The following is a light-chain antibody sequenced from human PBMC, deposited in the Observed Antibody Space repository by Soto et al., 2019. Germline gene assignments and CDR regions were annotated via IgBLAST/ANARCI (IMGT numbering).Light chain of an antibody. CDR1: ESLLFSNGNNY. V-gene: IGKV2-28*01. Sequence: DIVLTQSPLSLPVTPGEPASISCRSSESLLFSNGNNYLDWYLQKPGQIPQLLMYLGSTRASGVPDRFSGSGSGTDFTLTISRVEAEDVGVYYCMQGTHWPTTFGQGTRLEIK. CDR2: LGS. CDR3: MQGTHWPTT. J-gene: IGKJ5*01.